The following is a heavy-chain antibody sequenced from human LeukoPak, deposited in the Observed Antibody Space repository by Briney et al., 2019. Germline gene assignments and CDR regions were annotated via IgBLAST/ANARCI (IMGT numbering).Heavy chain of an antibody. J-gene: IGHJ6*02. D-gene: IGHD1-26*01. Sequence: ASVKVSCKASGYTFTSYGISWVRQAPGQGLEWMGWISAYNGNTNYAQKLQGRVTMTTDTSTSTAYMELRSLRSDDTAVYYCARVGATSYYYYYGMDVWGQGTTVTVSS. CDR2: ISAYNGNT. V-gene: IGHV1-18*01. CDR3: ARVGATSYYYYYGMDV. CDR1: GYTFTSYG.